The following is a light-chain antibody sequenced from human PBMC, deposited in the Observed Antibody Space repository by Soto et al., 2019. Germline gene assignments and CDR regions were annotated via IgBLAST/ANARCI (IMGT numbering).Light chain of an antibody. CDR2: AAS. J-gene: IGKJ2*01. CDR3: QHSFNLPYT. V-gene: IGKV1-39*01. CDR1: QTISTY. Sequence: DIQMTQSPSSLSASVGDRVTITCRASQTISTYLNWYQQNPGKAPKLLIYAASNLQRGVPSRFSGSGSGTDFTLTINSLQPEDFATYYCQHSFNLPYTFGQGTKLEIK.